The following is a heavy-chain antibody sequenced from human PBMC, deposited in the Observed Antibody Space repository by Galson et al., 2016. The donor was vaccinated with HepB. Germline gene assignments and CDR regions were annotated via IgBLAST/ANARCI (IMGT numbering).Heavy chain of an antibody. D-gene: IGHD5-18*01. V-gene: IGHV4-59*01. J-gene: IGHJ4*02. Sequence: LRLSCAASGFTFSNYAMSWVRQAPGKGLEWIGYIYYSGSTNYNPSLKSRVTISVDTSKNQFSLKLSSVTAADTAVYYCARDGYSYGEFDYWGQGTLVTVSS. CDR2: IYYSGST. CDR3: ARDGYSYGEFDY. CDR1: GFTFSNYA.